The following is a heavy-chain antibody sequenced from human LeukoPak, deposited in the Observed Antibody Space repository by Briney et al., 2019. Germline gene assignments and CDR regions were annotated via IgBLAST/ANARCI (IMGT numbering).Heavy chain of an antibody. CDR3: ARDLYVYMDV. CDR2: IYHSGST. CDR1: GDSISTTSYY. Sequence: SETLSLTCTVSGDSISTTSYYWGWIRQSPGKGLEWIASIYHSGSTYYNPSLKSRVTISEDASKNQFSLKLSSVTAADTAVYYCARDLYVYMDVWGKGTTVTVSS. D-gene: IGHD3-16*01. V-gene: IGHV4-39*07. J-gene: IGHJ6*03.